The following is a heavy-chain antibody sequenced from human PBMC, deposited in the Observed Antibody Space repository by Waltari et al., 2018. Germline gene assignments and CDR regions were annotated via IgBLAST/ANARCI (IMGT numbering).Heavy chain of an antibody. Sequence: QLQLQESGPGLVKPSETLSLTCTVSGGSISSSSYYWGWLRQPPRKGREWIGSIYYSGSTYYNPSLKSRVTISVDTSKNQFSLKLSSVTAADTAVYYCATLQYYYDSSGYLIQGWFDPWGQGTLVTVSS. CDR1: GGSISSSSYY. V-gene: IGHV4-39*01. CDR3: ATLQYYYDSSGYLIQGWFDP. D-gene: IGHD3-22*01. CDR2: IYYSGST. J-gene: IGHJ5*02.